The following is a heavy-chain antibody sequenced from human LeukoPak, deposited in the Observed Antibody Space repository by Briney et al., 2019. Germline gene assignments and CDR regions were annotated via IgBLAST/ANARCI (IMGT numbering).Heavy chain of an antibody. Sequence: PSQTLSLTSTVSAGSICGGSYYWRWLRHPAGKGLEWIGRIYTSASTNYNPSIKSRVTISVDTSKNQFSLKLSSVTAADTAVYYCARVSGSCLDYWGQGTLVTVSS. V-gene: IGHV4-61*02. J-gene: IGHJ4*02. CDR1: AGSICGGSYY. D-gene: IGHD1-26*01. CDR3: ARVSGSCLDY. CDR2: IYTSAST.